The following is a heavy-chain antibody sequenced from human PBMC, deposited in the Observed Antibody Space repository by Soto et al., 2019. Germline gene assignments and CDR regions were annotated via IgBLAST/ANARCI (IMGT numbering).Heavy chain of an antibody. CDR1: GGSISSGGYY. Sequence: PSATLSLTCTVSGGSISSGGYYWSWIRQHPGKGLEWIGYIYYSGSTYYNPSLKSRVTISVDTSKNQFSLKLSSVTAADTAVYYCARGPYYYYYMDVWGKGTTVTVSS. J-gene: IGHJ6*03. CDR2: IYYSGST. V-gene: IGHV4-31*03. CDR3: ARGPYYYYYMDV.